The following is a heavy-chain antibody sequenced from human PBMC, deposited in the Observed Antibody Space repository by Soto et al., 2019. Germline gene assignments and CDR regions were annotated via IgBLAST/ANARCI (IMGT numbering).Heavy chain of an antibody. CDR2: ITRSGDYT. Sequence: EVQLLESGGGLVQPGGSLRLSCAASGFTFSSYAMTWVRQAPGKGLEWVSAITRSGDYTHYVDSVKGRFTISRDNSKNTRYLQMNSLRAGDTAVFYGAKVGSYCEQYDDWYFDLWGRGTRVTVFS. J-gene: IGHJ2*01. CDR3: AKVGSYCEQYDDWYFDL. CDR1: GFTFSSYA. D-gene: IGHD3-22*01. V-gene: IGHV3-23*01.